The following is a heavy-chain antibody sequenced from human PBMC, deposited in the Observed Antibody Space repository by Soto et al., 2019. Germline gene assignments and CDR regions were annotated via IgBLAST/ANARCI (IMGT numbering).Heavy chain of an antibody. CDR3: ARAPGSPGWFDP. CDR1: GFTFSSHA. CDR2: ISYDGSNK. Sequence: QVQLVESGGGVVQSGRSLRLSCAASGFTFSSHAMHWVRQAPGKGLEWVAIISYDGSNKHYADSVKGRFTISRDNSKNTLYLQMNSLRADDTAVYYCARAPGSPGWFDPWGQGTLVTVSS. V-gene: IGHV3-30*14. J-gene: IGHJ5*02. D-gene: IGHD1-1*01.